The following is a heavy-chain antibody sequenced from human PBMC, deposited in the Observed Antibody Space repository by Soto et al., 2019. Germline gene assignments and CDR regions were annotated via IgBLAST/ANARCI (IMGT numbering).Heavy chain of an antibody. CDR2: ISGSGGST. CDR1: GFTFSSYA. V-gene: IGHV3-23*01. CDR3: AKDRRRNFLGLIPYYFDY. D-gene: IGHD3-3*01. J-gene: IGHJ4*02. Sequence: EVQLLESGGGLVQPGGSLRLSCAASGFTFSSYAMSWVRQAPGKGLEWVSAISGSGGSTYYADSVKGRFTISRDNSKNTLYLQMNSLRAEDTAVYYCAKDRRRNFLGLIPYYFDYWGQGTLVTVSS.